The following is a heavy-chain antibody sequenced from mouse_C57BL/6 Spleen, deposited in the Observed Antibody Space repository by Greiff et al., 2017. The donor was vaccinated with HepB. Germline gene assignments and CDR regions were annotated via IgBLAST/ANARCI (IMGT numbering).Heavy chain of an antibody. CDR1: GYAFSSSW. J-gene: IGHJ4*01. V-gene: IGHV1-82*01. CDR2: IYPGDGDT. CDR3: ATSGPFDY. D-gene: IGHD4-1*01. Sequence: QVQLQQSGPELVKPGASVKISCKASGYAFSSSWMNWVKQRPGKGLEWIGRIYPGDGDTNYNGKFKGKATLTADKSSSTAYMQLSSLTSEDSAVYFCATSGPFDYWGQGTSVTVSS.